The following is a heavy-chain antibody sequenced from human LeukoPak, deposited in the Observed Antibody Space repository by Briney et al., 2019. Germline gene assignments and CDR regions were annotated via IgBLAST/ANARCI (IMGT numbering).Heavy chain of an antibody. CDR2: IYYTGST. CDR1: GGSISNYY. D-gene: IGHD7-27*01. Sequence: SETLSLTCTVSGGSISNYYWSWIRQPPGMGLEWIGYIYYTGSTKYNPSLKSRVTLSVDSSKTQFSLKLNAVTAADTAVYYCAKSPSWGSGLDAFDIWGQGTMVTVSS. CDR3: AKSPSWGSGLDAFDI. J-gene: IGHJ3*02. V-gene: IGHV4-59*01.